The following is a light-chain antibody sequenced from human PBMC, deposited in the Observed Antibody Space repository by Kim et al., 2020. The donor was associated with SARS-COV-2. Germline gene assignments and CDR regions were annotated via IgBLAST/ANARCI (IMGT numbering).Light chain of an antibody. V-gene: IGKV1-5*03. CDR2: LAS. Sequence: SASVEGRVTITCRASENIGTWLAWYQQKPGRATSLLIYLASTLESGVPSRFSSTGSGTEFSLSITSLQPDDFATYYCQHYSRFPYTFGQGTKLEI. J-gene: IGKJ2*01. CDR1: ENIGTW. CDR3: QHYSRFPYT.